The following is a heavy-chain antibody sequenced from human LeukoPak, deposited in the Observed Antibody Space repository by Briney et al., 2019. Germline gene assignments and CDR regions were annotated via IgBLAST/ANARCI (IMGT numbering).Heavy chain of an antibody. CDR1: GFTFSSYV. J-gene: IGHJ4*02. V-gene: IGHV3-23*01. Sequence: GGSLSLSCAASGFTFSSYVMSWVRQAPGKGLEWVSTIIGSGRNTYYADSVKGRFTISRDNSKNTLYLQMNSLRAEDTAVYYCAKRHSPGLYYFDYWGQGTLVTVSS. CDR3: AKRHSPGLYYFDY. CDR2: IIGSGRNT. D-gene: IGHD3-3*02.